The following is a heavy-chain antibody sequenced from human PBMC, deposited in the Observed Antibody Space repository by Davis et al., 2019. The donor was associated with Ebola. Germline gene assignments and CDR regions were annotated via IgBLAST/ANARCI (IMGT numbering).Heavy chain of an antibody. CDR1: GFTFSSYA. Sequence: GGSLRLSCAASGFTFSSYAMHWVRQAPGKGLEWVTLISNDGSDKYYADSVKGRFTISRDNAKHSLYLQMNSLRAEDTAVYYCAKGSVTIFGVAPDYYGMDVWGKWTTVTVSS. CDR3: AKGSVTIFGVAPDYYGMDV. V-gene: IGHV3-30-3*01. CDR2: ISNDGSDK. J-gene: IGHJ6*04. D-gene: IGHD3-3*01.